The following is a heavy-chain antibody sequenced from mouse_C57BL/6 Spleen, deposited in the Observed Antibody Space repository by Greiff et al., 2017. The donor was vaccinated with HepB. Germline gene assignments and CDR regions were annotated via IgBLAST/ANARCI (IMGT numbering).Heavy chain of an antibody. CDR3: TRDNNYYGMDY. V-gene: IGHV5-9-1*02. Sequence: EVKVVESGEGLVKPGGSLKLSCAASGFTFSSYAMSWVRQTPEKRLEWVAYISSGGDYIYYADTVKGRFTISRDNARNTLYLQMSSLKSEDTAMYYCTRDNNYYGMDYWGQGTSVTVSS. CDR2: ISSGGDYI. CDR1: GFTFSSYA. J-gene: IGHJ4*01.